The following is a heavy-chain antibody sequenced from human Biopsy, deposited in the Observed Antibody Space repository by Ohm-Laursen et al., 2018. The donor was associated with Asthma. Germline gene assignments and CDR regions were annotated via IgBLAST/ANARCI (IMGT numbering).Heavy chain of an antibody. V-gene: IGHV1-3*01. CDR1: GYTFIHFA. CDR2: INAGDGNT. J-gene: IGHJ3*01. CDR3: ARTYYDFLTGQVNDAFDL. D-gene: IGHD3-9*01. Sequence: GSVKVSCKASGYTFIHFAIHWVRQAPGQRLEWMGWINAGDGNTKYSQKFQGRVTITRDTSASTAYMDLRSLRSEDTAMYYCARTYYDFLTGQVNDAFDLWGQGTMVTVSS.